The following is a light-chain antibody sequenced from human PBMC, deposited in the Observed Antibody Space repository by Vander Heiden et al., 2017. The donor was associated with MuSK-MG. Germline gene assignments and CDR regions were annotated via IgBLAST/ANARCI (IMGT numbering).Light chain of an antibody. Sequence: SYELTQPPSVSVSPGQTASITCSGGKLGEKCACWYQQNPGQSPVLVIYQDSKRPSGIPERFSGSNSGNTATLTISGTQARDEADYYGQAWDSSTGVVFGGGTKLTVL. CDR1: KLGEKC. CDR3: QAWDSSTGVV. V-gene: IGLV3-1*01. J-gene: IGLJ2*01. CDR2: QDS.